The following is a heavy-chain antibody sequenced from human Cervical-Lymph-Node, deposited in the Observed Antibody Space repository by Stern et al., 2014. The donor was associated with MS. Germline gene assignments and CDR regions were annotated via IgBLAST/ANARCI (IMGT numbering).Heavy chain of an antibody. CDR2: IYYRGST. Sequence: QVQLQQSGPGLVKPSETLSLTCTVSGGSITNYYWSWVRQPPGKVLEWIGDIYYRGSTNYNPTLKSRVTISVDTSKNQFSLKLSSVTAADTAVYYCARDKGMFFLWGQGTLVTVSS. CDR3: ARDKGMFFL. CDR1: GGSITNYY. D-gene: IGHD2/OR15-2a*01. V-gene: IGHV4-59*01. J-gene: IGHJ4*01.